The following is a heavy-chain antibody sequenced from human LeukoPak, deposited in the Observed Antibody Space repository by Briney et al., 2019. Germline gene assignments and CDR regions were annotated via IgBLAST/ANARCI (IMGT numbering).Heavy chain of an antibody. CDR1: GFTFSSYA. CDR3: AKGRSEDYYESSGY. J-gene: IGHJ4*02. CDR2: STGSGGST. Sequence: GGSLRLSCAASGFTFSSYAMSWVRQAPGKGLEWVSGSTGSGGSTYYADSVKGRFTISRDNSTNTLYLQMNSLRAEDTAVYYCAKGRSEDYYESSGYWGQGTLVTVSS. V-gene: IGHV3-23*01. D-gene: IGHD3-22*01.